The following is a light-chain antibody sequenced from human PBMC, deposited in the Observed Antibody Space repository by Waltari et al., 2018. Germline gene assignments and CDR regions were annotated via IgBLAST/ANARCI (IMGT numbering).Light chain of an antibody. J-gene: IGLJ2*01. CDR2: GEN. Sequence: SSELTQDPAVSVALGQTVRITCHGDSLRTYYATWYQQKPGQAPVLVLFGENNRPSGIPDRFLASNAGNPASLTLTGAQTEDEAVYYCHSRDTTGHHLLFGGGTKLTVL. V-gene: IGLV3-19*01. CDR3: HSRDTTGHHLL. CDR1: SLRTYY.